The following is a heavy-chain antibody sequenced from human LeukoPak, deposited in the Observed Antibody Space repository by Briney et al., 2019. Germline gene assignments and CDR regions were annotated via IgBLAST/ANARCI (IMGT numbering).Heavy chain of an antibody. CDR1: GGSFSGYY. CDR3: ARGFYGPPADY. Sequence: SETLSLTCAVYGGSFSGYYWSWIRQPPGKGLEWIGEINHSGSTNYNPSLKSRVTISVDTSKNQFSLKLSSVTAADTAVYYCARGFYGPPADYWGQGTLVTVSS. J-gene: IGHJ4*02. V-gene: IGHV4-34*01. D-gene: IGHD3-10*01. CDR2: INHSGST.